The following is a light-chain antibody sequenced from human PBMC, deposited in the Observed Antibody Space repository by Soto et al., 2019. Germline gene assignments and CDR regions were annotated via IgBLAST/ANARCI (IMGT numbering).Light chain of an antibody. Sequence: QSALTQPASVSGSPGQSITISCGGTSSDVGAYIYVSWYQQYPGKAPKLIIYEVNNRPSGVSGRFSGSKSDTTAFLTISGLQAEDEADYYCSSYSDSATKVFGPGPKVTAL. V-gene: IGLV2-14*01. CDR2: EVN. CDR1: SSDVGAYIY. J-gene: IGLJ1*01. CDR3: SSYSDSATKV.